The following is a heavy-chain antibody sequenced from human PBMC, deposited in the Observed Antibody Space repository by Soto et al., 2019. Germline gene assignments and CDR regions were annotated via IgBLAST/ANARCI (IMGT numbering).Heavy chain of an antibody. CDR3: AKGGRGLYDFWSGSDYYGMDV. V-gene: IGHV3-23*01. CDR2: ISGSGGST. Sequence: GGSLRLSCAASGFTFSIYAMSWFRQAPGKGLEWVSAISGSGGSTYYADSVKGRFTISRDNSKNTLYLQMNSLRAEDTAVYYCAKGGRGLYDFWSGSDYYGMDVWGQGTTVTVS. D-gene: IGHD3-3*01. CDR1: GFTFSIYA. J-gene: IGHJ6*02.